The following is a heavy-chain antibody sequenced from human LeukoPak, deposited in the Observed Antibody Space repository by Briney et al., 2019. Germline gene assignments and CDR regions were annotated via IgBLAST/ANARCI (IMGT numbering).Heavy chain of an antibody. CDR2: IYYSGST. J-gene: IGHJ5*02. V-gene: IGHV4-59*01. CDR3: ARSAANYDILTGYYPNWFDP. D-gene: IGHD3-9*01. Sequence: PSETLSLTCTVSGGTISSYYWSWIRQPPGKGLEWIGYIYYSGSTNYNPSLKSRVTISVDTSKNQFSPKLSSVTAADTAVYYCARSAANYDILTGYYPNWFDPWGQGTLVTVSS. CDR1: GGTISSYY.